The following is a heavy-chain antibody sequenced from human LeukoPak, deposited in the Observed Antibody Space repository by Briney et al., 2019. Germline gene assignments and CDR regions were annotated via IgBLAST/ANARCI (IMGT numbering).Heavy chain of an antibody. D-gene: IGHD1-26*01. J-gene: IGHJ5*02. CDR3: ARDLRAIVGATKGWFDP. CDR2: IYTSGST. Sequence: PSETLSLTCTVSGGSISSYYWSWIRQPAGKGLEWIGRIYTSGSTNYNPSLKSRVTMSVDTSKNQFSLKLSSVTAADTAVYYCARDLRAIVGATKGWFDPWGQGTLVTVSS. CDR1: GGSISSYY. V-gene: IGHV4-4*07.